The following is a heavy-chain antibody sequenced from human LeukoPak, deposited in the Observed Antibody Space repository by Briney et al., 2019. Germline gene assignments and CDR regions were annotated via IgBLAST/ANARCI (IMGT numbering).Heavy chain of an antibody. Sequence: GASVKVSCKTSGYTFTGYYMHWVRQAPGQGLEWMGWFNPNSGDTNSAQKFQGRVTMTRDTSINTAYMEVSRLRSDDTAVYYCARDSHIQGPWELPQLFFDYWGQGTLVTVSS. D-gene: IGHD1-26*01. CDR2: FNPNSGDT. J-gene: IGHJ4*02. V-gene: IGHV1-2*02. CDR1: GYTFTGYY. CDR3: ARDSHIQGPWELPQLFFDY.